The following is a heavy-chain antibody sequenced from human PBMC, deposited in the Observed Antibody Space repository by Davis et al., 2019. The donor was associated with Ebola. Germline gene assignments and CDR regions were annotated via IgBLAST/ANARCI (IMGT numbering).Heavy chain of an antibody. CDR2: INHSGST. Sequence: MPSETLSLTCTVSGGSISSSSYYWGWIRQPPGKGLEWIGEINHSGSTNYNPSLKSRVTISVDTSKNQFSLKLSSVTAADTAVYYCARPKYYYYGMDVWGQGTTVTVSS. V-gene: IGHV4-39*01. J-gene: IGHJ6*02. CDR3: ARPKYYYYGMDV. CDR1: GGSISSSSYY.